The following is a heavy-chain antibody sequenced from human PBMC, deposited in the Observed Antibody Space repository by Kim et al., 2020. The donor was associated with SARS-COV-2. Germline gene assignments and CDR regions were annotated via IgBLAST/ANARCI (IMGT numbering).Heavy chain of an antibody. J-gene: IGHJ4*02. CDR1: GFTFSSYS. CDR3: ARGGWVDYGDYTELG. CDR2: ISSSSSYI. Sequence: GGSLRLSCAASGFTFSSYSMNWVRQAPGKGLEWVSSISSSSSYIYYADSVKGRFTISRDNAKNSLYLQMNSLRAEDTAVYYCARGGWVDYGDYTELGWGQGTLVTVSS. D-gene: IGHD4-17*01. V-gene: IGHV3-21*01.